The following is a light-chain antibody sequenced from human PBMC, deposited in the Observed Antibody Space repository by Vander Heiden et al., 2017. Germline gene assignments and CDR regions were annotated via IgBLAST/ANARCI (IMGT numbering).Light chain of an antibody. J-gene: IGLJ1*01. Sequence: QSVLPQSPSASGTPGPRATSACSENRSNIVNNPVNWYQQLPGTAPKLLINGNTQRPSGVPARFSGSKSGTSASLAISGLQSEDEADYYCAAWDDSLSVYVFGTGTKVTLL. CDR2: GNT. V-gene: IGLV1-44*01. CDR1: RSNIVNNP. CDR3: AAWDDSLSVYV.